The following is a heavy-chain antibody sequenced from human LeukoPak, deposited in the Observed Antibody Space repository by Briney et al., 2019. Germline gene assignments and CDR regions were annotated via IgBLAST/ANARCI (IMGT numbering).Heavy chain of an antibody. CDR3: ARAGYFRFDY. Sequence: QPGGSLRLSCAASGFTFSNYWMHWVRQAPGKGLMWVSRINSDGSSTNYADSVRGRFTISRDNAKNTLYLQMNSLRADDTAVYYCARAGYFRFDYWGQGTLVTVSS. V-gene: IGHV3-74*01. CDR1: GFTFSNYW. J-gene: IGHJ4*02. CDR2: INSDGSST. D-gene: IGHD2-21*01.